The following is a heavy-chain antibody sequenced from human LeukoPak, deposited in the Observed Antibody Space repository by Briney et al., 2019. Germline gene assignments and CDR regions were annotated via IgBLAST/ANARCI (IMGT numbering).Heavy chain of an antibody. CDR3: ARAGIAAAGSLDY. Sequence: SETLSLTCTVSGDSISSGNYYWSWIRQPAGKGLEWIGRIYTSGSTNYNPSLKSRVTISVVTSKNQFSLKLTSVTAADTAVYYCARAGIAAAGSLDYWGQGTLVTVSS. CDR2: IYTSGST. V-gene: IGHV4-61*02. CDR1: GDSISSGNYY. D-gene: IGHD6-13*01. J-gene: IGHJ4*02.